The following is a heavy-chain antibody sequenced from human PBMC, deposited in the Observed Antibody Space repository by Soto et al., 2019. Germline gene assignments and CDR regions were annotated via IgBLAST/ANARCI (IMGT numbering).Heavy chain of an antibody. CDR1: GGTFSSYA. Sequence: QVQLVQSGAEVKKPGSSVKVSCKASGGTFSSYAISWVRQAPGQGLEWMGGIIPIFGTANYAQKFQDRVTITAEESTSTAYMELSRLRSEDTAVYYWARTCGSWRTGDAFDIWGQGTMVTVSS. D-gene: IGHD1-26*01. J-gene: IGHJ3*02. V-gene: IGHV1-69*01. CDR3: ARTCGSWRTGDAFDI. CDR2: IIPIFGTA.